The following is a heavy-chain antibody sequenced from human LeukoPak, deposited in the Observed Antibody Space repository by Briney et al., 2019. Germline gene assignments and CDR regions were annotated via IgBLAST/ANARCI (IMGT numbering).Heavy chain of an antibody. CDR3: AKDMVAAAGTSFDY. J-gene: IGHJ4*02. CDR2: IKQDGSEK. Sequence: GGSLRVSCAASGFTFSSYWMSWVRQAPGKGLEWVANIKQDGSEKYYVDSVKGRFTISRDNAKNSLYLQMNSLRAEDTALYYCAKDMVAAAGTSFDYWGQGTLVTVSS. D-gene: IGHD6-13*01. CDR1: GFTFSSYW. V-gene: IGHV3-7*03.